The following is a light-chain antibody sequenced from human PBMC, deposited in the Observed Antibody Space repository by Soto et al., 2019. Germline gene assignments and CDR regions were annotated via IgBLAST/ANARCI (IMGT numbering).Light chain of an antibody. V-gene: IGLV1-47*01. CDR3: AAWDDSLSGSFVV. Sequence: QSVLTQPPSASGTPGQRVTISCSGSSSNIRSNYVYWYQQLPGTAPKLLIYRNNQRPSGVPDRFSGSKSGTSASLAISGLRSEDEADYYCAAWDDSLSGSFVVFGGGTKLTVL. CDR1: SSNIRSNY. CDR2: RNN. J-gene: IGLJ2*01.